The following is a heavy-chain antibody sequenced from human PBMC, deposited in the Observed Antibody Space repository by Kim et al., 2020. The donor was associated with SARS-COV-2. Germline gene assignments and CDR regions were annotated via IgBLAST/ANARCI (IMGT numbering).Heavy chain of an antibody. Sequence: LKSRFTISRDNAKKSLYMQMNSLRAEDTAVYYCARDKASGNYYYYGMDVWGQGTTVTVSS. J-gene: IGHJ6*02. CDR3: ARDKASGNYYYYGMDV. V-gene: IGHV3-11*05.